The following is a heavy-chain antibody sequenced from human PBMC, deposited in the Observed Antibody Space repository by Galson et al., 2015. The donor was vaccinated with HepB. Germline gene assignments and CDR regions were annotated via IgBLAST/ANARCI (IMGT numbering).Heavy chain of an antibody. Sequence: SLRLSCAASGFTFKKYTMHWVRQAPGKGLEWVAVISYDGSNKYYADSVKGRFTISRDNSGNTLFLQRDSLRVEDAAVYYCARDSSPLWFEELFSYWGQGTQVIVSS. D-gene: IGHD3-10*01. CDR1: GFTFKKYT. V-gene: IGHV3-30-3*01. J-gene: IGHJ4*02. CDR2: ISYDGSNK. CDR3: ARDSSPLWFEELFSY.